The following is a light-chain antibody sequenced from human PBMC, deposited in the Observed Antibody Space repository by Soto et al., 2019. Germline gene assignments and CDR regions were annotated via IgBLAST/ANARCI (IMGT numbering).Light chain of an antibody. J-gene: IGLJ2*01. CDR2: RNN. CDR3: AAWDDSLNGPV. V-gene: IGLV1-44*01. Sequence: VVTQPPSASGTPGQRVTISCSGSSSNIGRNAVNWYQQLPGTAPKLLIYRNNQRPSGVPDRFSGSKSGTSASLAISGLQSEDEADYYCAAWDDSLNGPVFGGGTKLTVL. CDR1: SSNIGRNA.